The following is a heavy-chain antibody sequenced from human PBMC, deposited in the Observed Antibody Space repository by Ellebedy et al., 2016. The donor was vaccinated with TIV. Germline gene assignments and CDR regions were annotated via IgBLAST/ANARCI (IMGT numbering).Heavy chain of an antibody. V-gene: IGHV1-8*01. CDR1: GGTFSNHA. CDR2: MNPNSGNT. J-gene: IGHJ5*02. Sequence: ASVKVSCKASGGTFSNHAISWVRQAPGQGLEWMGWMNPNSGNTGYAQKFQARVTMTRNTSISTAYMELSSLRSEDTAVYYCARASWRCSSTSCYGAAGGWFDPWGQGTLVTVSS. D-gene: IGHD2-2*01. CDR3: ARASWRCSSTSCYGAAGGWFDP.